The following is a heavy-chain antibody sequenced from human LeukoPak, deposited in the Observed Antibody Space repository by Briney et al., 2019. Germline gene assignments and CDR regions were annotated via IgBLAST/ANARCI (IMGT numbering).Heavy chain of an antibody. CDR1: GFTFSGYS. Sequence: GGSLRLSCAASGFTFSGYSMNWVRQAPGKGLEWVSSISSSSSYIYYADSVKGRFTISRDNAKNSLYLQMNSLRAEDTAVYYCARDPALMGYYDSSGYAEAFDIWGQGTMVTVSS. CDR2: ISSSSSYI. D-gene: IGHD3-22*01. J-gene: IGHJ3*02. CDR3: ARDPALMGYYDSSGYAEAFDI. V-gene: IGHV3-21*01.